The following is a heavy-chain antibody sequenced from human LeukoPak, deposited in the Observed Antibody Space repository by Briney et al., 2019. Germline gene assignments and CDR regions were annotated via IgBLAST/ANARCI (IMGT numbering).Heavy chain of an antibody. D-gene: IGHD3-22*01. V-gene: IGHV3-7*03. CDR2: IKEDGSKK. CDR1: GFTFSRYW. CDR3: ATPLDYYDRSGYHQGGD. J-gene: IGHJ4*02. Sequence: GGSLRLSCAASGFTFSRYWMTWVRQAPGKGLEWVANIKEDGSKKNYVDSVKGRFTISRDNAKNSLYLLMNSLRAEDTAVYYCATPLDYYDRSGYHQGGDWGQGTLVTVSS.